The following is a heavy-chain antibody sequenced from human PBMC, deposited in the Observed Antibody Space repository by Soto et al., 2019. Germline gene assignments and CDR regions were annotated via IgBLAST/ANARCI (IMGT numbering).Heavy chain of an antibody. J-gene: IGHJ6*02. CDR2: IGTAGDT. V-gene: IGHV3-13*04. D-gene: IGHD5-12*01. CDR3: ARWGWGVATNGVRYYYYGMGV. CDR1: GFTFSSYD. Sequence: EVPLVESGGGLVQPGGSLRLSCAASGFTFSSYDMHWVRQATGKGLEWVSAIGTAGDTYYPGSVKGRFTISRENAKNSLYLQMTSLRAGDTAVYYCARWGWGVATNGVRYYYYGMGVWGQGTTVTVSS.